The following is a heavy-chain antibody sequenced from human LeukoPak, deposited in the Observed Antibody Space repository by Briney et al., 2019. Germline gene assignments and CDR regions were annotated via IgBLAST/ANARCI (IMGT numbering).Heavy chain of an antibody. V-gene: IGHV4-30-4*01. CDR2: IYYSGST. J-gene: IGHJ2*01. D-gene: IGHD3-22*01. CDR3: ARVKKITMIVVVPDWYFDL. CDR1: GGSISSGDYY. Sequence: PSQTLSLTCTVSGGSISSGDYYWSWIRQPPGKGLEWIGYIYYSGSTNYNPSLKSRVTISVDTSKNQFSLKLSSVTAADTAVYYCARVKKITMIVVVPDWYFDLWGRGTLVTVSS.